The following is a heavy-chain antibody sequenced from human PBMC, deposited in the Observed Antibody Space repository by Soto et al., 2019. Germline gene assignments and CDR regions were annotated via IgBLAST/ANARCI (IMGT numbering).Heavy chain of an antibody. Sequence: EVQLLESGGGVVQPGGSLRLSCAASGFPFGENAMSWVRQAPGKGLEWVSGISDSGATTYYADSVRGRFTISRDNSKNTLYVQMKSLRAEDSASYYCAKEDTSSGSLDYWGQVALVTVSS. V-gene: IGHV3-23*01. CDR1: GFPFGENA. D-gene: IGHD6-19*01. CDR3: AKEDTSSGSLDY. CDR2: ISDSGATT. J-gene: IGHJ4*02.